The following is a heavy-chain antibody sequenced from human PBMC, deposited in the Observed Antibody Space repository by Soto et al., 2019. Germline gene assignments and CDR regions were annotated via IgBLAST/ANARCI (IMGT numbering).Heavy chain of an antibody. CDR1: GGSISSYY. D-gene: IGHD3-10*01. J-gene: IGHJ4*02. CDR3: ARHNYGSGSTYFDY. CDR2: IYYSGST. V-gene: IGHV4-59*08. Sequence: PSETLSLTCTVSGGSISSYYWSWIRQPPGKGLEWIGYIYYSGSTNYNPSLKSRVTISVDTSKNQFSLKLNSMTAADKAEYYCARHNYGSGSTYFDYWGQGTLVTVSS.